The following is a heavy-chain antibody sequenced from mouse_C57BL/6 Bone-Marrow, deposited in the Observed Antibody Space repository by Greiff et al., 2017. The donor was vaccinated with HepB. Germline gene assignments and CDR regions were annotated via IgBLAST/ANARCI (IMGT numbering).Heavy chain of an antibody. CDR1: GFSLTSYG. D-gene: IGHD1-1*01. CDR2: IWSGGST. J-gene: IGHJ2*01. CDR3: ARGDYYGSSPPFDY. V-gene: IGHV2-2*01. Sequence: QVQLKQSGPGLVQPSQSLSITCTVSGFSLTSYGVHWVRQSPGKGLEWLGVIWSGGSTDYNAAFISRLSISKDNSKSQVFFKMNSLQADDTAIYYCARGDYYGSSPPFDYWGQGTTLTVSS.